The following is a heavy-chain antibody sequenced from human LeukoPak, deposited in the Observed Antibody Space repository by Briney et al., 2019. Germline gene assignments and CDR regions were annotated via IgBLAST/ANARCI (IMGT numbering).Heavy chain of an antibody. V-gene: IGHV4-59*01. CDR3: ARNTHYYGMDV. Sequence: EASETLSLTCAVYGGSISGYYWSWIRQPPGKGLEWIGYIYYSGSTNYNPSLKSRVTISVDTSKNQFSLKLSSVTAADTAVYYCARNTHYYGMDVWGQGTTVTVSS. J-gene: IGHJ6*02. CDR2: IYYSGST. CDR1: GGSISGYY. D-gene: IGHD2-2*02.